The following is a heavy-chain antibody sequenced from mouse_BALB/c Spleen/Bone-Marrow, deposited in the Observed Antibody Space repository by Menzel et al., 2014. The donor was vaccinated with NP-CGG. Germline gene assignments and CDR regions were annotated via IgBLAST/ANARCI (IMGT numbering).Heavy chain of an antibody. D-gene: IGHD1-1*01. J-gene: IGHJ3*01. V-gene: IGHV14-3*02. CDR1: GFNIKDTY. CDR2: IDPANGNT. Sequence: EVQLQESGAELEKPGASVKLSCTASGFNIKDTYMHWVKQRPEQGLEWIGRIDPANGNTKYDPKFQGKATITADTSSNTAYLQLSSLTSEDTAVYYCASYYYGSSTCAYWGQGTQVTVAA. CDR3: ASYYYGSSTCAY.